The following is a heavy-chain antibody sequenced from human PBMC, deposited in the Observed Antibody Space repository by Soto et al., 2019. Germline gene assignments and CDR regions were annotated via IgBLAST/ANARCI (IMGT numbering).Heavy chain of an antibody. J-gene: IGHJ4*02. CDR1: GYTFPSYG. V-gene: IGHV1-18*01. CDR3: AGERGYGDYDSGY. Sequence: QVQLVPSGAEVNKPGAPVKVSCKASGYTFPSYGISWVRQAPGQGLERMGWISAFDGNANYAQKSQGRVTMTTDTSTSTAYMELRSLRSDDTAVYYCAGERGYGDYDSGYWGQGTLVTVSS. CDR2: ISAFDGNA. D-gene: IGHD4-17*01.